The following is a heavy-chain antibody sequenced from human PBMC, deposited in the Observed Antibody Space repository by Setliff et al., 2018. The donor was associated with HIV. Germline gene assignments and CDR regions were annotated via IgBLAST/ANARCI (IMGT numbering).Heavy chain of an antibody. CDR1: GDTFNNYG. D-gene: IGHD3-16*02. J-gene: IGHJ6*02. Sequence: SVKVSCKVSGDTFNNYGLNWVRQAPGQGLEWMGGIIPIFKSADYAQKFQGRVTITTDESTSTAYMELSSLTSEDTAVYYCARAKAVGGVIITGGLDVWGQGTTVTVSS. V-gene: IGHV1-69*05. CDR2: IIPIFKSA. CDR3: ARAKAVGGVIITGGLDV.